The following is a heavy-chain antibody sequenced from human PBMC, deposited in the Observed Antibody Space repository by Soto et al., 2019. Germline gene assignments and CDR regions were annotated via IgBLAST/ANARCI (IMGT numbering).Heavy chain of an antibody. J-gene: IGHJ6*02. CDR2: INPSGGTT. V-gene: IGHV1-46*01. CDR1: GYLFTSYY. D-gene: IGHD3-16*02. Sequence: GASVKVSCKASGYLFTSYYIHCVRQAPGQGLEWMGLINPSGGTTASAQKFQGRVTMTRDTSTSTVYMELSSLRSEDTAVYFCARLSPRYYHYGMDVWGQGTTVTVSS. CDR3: ARLSPRYYHYGMDV.